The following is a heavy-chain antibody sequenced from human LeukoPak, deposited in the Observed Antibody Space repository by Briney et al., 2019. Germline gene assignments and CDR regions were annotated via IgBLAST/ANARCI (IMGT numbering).Heavy chain of an antibody. CDR1: GYSFTSYW. Sequence: GESLKISCKGSGYSFTSYWIGWVRQMPGKGLEWMGIIYPGDSDTRYSPSFQGQVTISADKSISTAYLQWSSLKASDTAMYYCARRGYSYGREGYAAFDIWGQGTMVAVSS. CDR2: IYPGDSDT. V-gene: IGHV5-51*01. J-gene: IGHJ3*02. CDR3: ARRGYSYGREGYAAFDI. D-gene: IGHD5-18*01.